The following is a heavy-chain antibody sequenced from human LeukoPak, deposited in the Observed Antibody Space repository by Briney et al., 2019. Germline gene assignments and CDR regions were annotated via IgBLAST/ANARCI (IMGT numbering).Heavy chain of an antibody. J-gene: IGHJ4*02. D-gene: IGHD6-25*01. Sequence: GGSLRLSCAASGFTFSNYAMTWVRQAPGKGLQWVSGISGGGGLTYYEDSVKGRFSISRDYSKNTHYLEMNSLRAEDTAVYSCARSGKQRLIPYFFDYWGQGTLVTVPS. CDR3: ARSGKQRLIPYFFDY. CDR1: GFTFSNYA. V-gene: IGHV3-23*01. CDR2: ISGGGGLT.